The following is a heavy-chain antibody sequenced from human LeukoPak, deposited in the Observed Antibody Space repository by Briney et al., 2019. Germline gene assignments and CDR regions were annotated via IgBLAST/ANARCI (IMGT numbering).Heavy chain of an antibody. Sequence: ASVKVSCKASGYMFTSYSMSWVRQAPGQGLEWMGWINPNSGGTNYAQKFQGRVTMTRDTSISTAYMELSRLRSDDTAVYYCARAYPDCSGGSCYSFYFDYWGQGTLVTVSS. CDR1: GYMFTSYS. J-gene: IGHJ4*02. V-gene: IGHV1-2*02. CDR3: ARAYPDCSGGSCYSFYFDY. CDR2: INPNSGGT. D-gene: IGHD2-15*01.